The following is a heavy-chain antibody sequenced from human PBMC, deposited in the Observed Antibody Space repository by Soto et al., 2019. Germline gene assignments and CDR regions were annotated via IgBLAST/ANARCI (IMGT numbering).Heavy chain of an antibody. V-gene: IGHV3-23*01. CDR3: ARGVAAAAEIDY. Sequence: EVQLLESGGGLVQPGGSLRLSCAASGFTFSSYAMSWVRQAPGKGLEWVSAISGSGGSTYYADSVKGRFTISRDNSKNTLYLQMNSLRDEDTAVYYCARGVAAAAEIDYWGQGTLVTVSS. J-gene: IGHJ4*02. D-gene: IGHD6-13*01. CDR2: ISGSGGST. CDR1: GFTFSSYA.